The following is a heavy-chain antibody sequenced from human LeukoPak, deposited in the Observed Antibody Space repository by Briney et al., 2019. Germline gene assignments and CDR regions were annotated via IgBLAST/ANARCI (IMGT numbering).Heavy chain of an antibody. CDR1: GGSISSSSYY. Sequence: PSETLSLTCTVSGGSISSSSYYCGWIRQPAGKGLGWIGSIYYSGSPYYNPSLKSRVTMSVDTSKNQFSLKVRSLSAADTAVYYCARGATISETGYFDFWGQGTLVTVSS. CDR3: ARGATISETGYFDF. D-gene: IGHD1-26*01. V-gene: IGHV4-39*01. CDR2: IYYSGSP. J-gene: IGHJ4*03.